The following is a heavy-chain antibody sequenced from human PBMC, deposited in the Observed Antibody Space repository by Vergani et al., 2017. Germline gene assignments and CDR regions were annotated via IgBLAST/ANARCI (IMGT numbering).Heavy chain of an antibody. CDR3: ARGLAAAGWFDP. CDR2: IIPIFGTA. D-gene: IGHD6-13*01. J-gene: IGHJ5*02. CDR1: GGTFSSYA. Sequence: QVQLVQSGAEVKKPGSSVKVSCKASGGTFSSYAISWVRQAPRQGLEWMGGIIPIFGTANYAQKFQGRVTITADESTSTAYMELSSLRTEDTAVYYGARGLAAAGWFDPWGQGTLVTVSS. V-gene: IGHV1-69*12.